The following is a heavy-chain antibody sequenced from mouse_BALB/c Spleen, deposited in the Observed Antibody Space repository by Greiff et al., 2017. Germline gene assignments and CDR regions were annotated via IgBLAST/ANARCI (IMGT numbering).Heavy chain of an antibody. CDR3: VRHGDYYGYNWYFDV. J-gene: IGHJ1*01. CDR2: IRSKSNNYAT. CDR1: GFTFNTYA. D-gene: IGHD1-2*01. V-gene: IGHV10-1*02. Sequence: EVKLVESGGGLVQPKGSLKLSCAASGFTFNTYAMNWVRQAPGKGLEWVARIRSKSNNYATYYADSVKDRFTISRDDSQSMLYLQINNLKTEDTAMYYCVRHGDYYGYNWYFDVWGAGTTVTVSS.